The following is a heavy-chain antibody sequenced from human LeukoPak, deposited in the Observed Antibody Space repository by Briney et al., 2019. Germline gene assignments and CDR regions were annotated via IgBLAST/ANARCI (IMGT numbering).Heavy chain of an antibody. V-gene: IGHV3-66*01. CDR2: IYSGGST. D-gene: IGHD3-22*01. CDR3: ARDPRGNYFDGTGYYS. CDR1: GFTFSSNY. J-gene: IGHJ5*02. Sequence: GGSLRLSCALSGFTFSSNYMSWVRQAPGKGLEWVSVIYSGGSTYYADSVKGRFTISRDNSKNTLYLQMNSLRAEDTAVYYCARDPRGNYFDGTGYYSWGQGPLVTVSS.